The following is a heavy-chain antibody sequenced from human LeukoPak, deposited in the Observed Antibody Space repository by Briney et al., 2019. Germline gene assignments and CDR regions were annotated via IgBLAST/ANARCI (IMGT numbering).Heavy chain of an antibody. CDR2: IYHSGST. J-gene: IGHJ5*02. D-gene: IGHD6-19*01. CDR3: AWKSGYSSGWTWFDP. V-gene: IGHV4-38-2*01. CDR1: NYFISGGHF. Sequence: PSETLSLTCAVSNYFISGGHFWSWIRQPPGKGLEWIGTIYHSGSTYYNPSLKSRVTMSVDTSKNEFFLKLDSVTAVDTAVYYCAWKSGYSSGWTWFDPWGQGTLVTVSS.